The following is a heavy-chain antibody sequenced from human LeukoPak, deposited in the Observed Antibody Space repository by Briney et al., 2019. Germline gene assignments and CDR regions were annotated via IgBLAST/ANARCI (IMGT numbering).Heavy chain of an antibody. Sequence: SETLSLTCTVSGGSISSYYWNWIRQPAGKGLEWIGRIYTSGSTNYNPSLKSRVTMSVDTSKNQFSLKLSSVTAADTAVYYCARGSQADGDLRLDYWGQGTLVTVSS. CDR3: ARGSQADGDLRLDY. J-gene: IGHJ4*02. CDR1: GGSISSYY. V-gene: IGHV4-4*07. CDR2: IYTSGST. D-gene: IGHD4-17*01.